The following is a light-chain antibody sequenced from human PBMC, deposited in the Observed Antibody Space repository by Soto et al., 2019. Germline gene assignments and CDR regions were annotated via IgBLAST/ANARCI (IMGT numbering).Light chain of an antibody. J-gene: IGKJ4*01. CDR2: GAS. V-gene: IGKV1-39*01. Sequence: DIQMTQSPSSLSASIGDIITITCRASQSISTYLNWYQQKPGKAPKLLIYGASTLQNGAPSRFSGSGSATDYTLTISGLQPEDFATYYCQQSFITPPLTFGGGTKVVMK. CDR1: QSISTY. CDR3: QQSFITPPLT.